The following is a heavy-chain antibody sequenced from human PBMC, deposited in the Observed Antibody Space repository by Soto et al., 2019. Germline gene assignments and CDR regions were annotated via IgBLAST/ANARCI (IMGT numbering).Heavy chain of an antibody. Sequence: HPVGSLRLSCAASGFTFDDYTMHWVRQAPGKGLEWVSLISWDGGSTYYADSVRGRFTISRDNSKNSLYLQMNSLRTEDTALYYCAKGQRGYSYDTPVYYYYGMDVWGQGTTVTVSS. J-gene: IGHJ6*02. CDR1: GFTFDDYT. D-gene: IGHD5-18*01. V-gene: IGHV3-43*01. CDR2: ISWDGGST. CDR3: AKGQRGYSYDTPVYYYYGMDV.